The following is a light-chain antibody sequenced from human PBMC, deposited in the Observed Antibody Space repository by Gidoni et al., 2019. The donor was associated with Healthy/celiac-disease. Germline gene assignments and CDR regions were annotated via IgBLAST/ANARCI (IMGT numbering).Light chain of an antibody. V-gene: IGKV1-39*01. CDR2: AAS. CDR1: QSISSY. Sequence: DIQMTQSQSSLSASVGDRVTITCRASQSISSYLNWYQQKPGKAPKLLIYAASRLQSGVPSRFRGSGSGTDFTLPIRSLQPEDFATYYCQQSYSTPPRTFGQGTKVDIK. J-gene: IGKJ1*01. CDR3: QQSYSTPPRT.